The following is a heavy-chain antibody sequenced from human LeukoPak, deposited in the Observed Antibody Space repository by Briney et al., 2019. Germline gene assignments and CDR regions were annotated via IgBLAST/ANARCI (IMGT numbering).Heavy chain of an antibody. CDR1: GFSVRSNY. J-gene: IGHJ4*02. CDR2: IYSGGSTYSGGGT. Sequence: GGSLRLSCAASGFSVRSNYMSWVRQAPGKGLAWVSVIYSGGSTYSGGGTYYADSVRGRFTISRDNSKNTLYLQMNSLRAEDMAVYYCVKRWTGTTIGQQDYWGQGTLVTVSS. D-gene: IGHD1-1*01. V-gene: IGHV3-NL1*01. CDR3: VKRWTGTTIGQQDY.